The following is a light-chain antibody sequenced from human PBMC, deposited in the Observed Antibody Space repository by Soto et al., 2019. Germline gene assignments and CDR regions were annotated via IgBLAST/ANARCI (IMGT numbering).Light chain of an antibody. Sequence: IEVTQPPNSLSVTPGQPDSISCKSSQSLLHSDGKTYLYWYLQKPGQPPQLLIYEVSNRFSGVPDRFSGSGSGRDFTLKISLVQAADVVVYYFRHTTQLLITFAEGTRLEIK. V-gene: IGKV2D-29*01. CDR2: EVS. J-gene: IGKJ5*01. CDR3: RHTTQLLIT. CDR1: QSLLHSDGKTY.